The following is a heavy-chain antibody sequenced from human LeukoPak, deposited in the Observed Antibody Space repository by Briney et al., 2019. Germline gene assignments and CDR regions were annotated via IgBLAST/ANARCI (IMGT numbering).Heavy chain of an antibody. V-gene: IGHV3-21*04. D-gene: IGHD3-22*01. CDR3: ARECYDSSGYPTPDC. Sequence: GGSLILSCAASGFTFSSYSMNWVRQAPGEGLEWVSSISSSSSYIYYADSVKGRFTISRDNAKNSLYLQMNSLRAEDTAVYYCARECYDSSGYPTPDCWGQGTLVTVSS. CDR2: ISSSSSYI. CDR1: GFTFSSYS. J-gene: IGHJ4*02.